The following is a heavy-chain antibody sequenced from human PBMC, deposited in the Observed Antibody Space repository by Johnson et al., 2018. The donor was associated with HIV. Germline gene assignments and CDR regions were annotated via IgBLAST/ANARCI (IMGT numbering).Heavy chain of an antibody. D-gene: IGHD3-22*01. Sequence: MLLVESGGGVVQPGGSLRLSCAASGFTFSSYWMSWVRQAPGKGLEWVANIKQDGSEKYYVDSVKGRFTISRDNAKNSLYLQMNSLRAEDTAVYYCAKGYYYDSKNAFDIWGQGTMVTVSS. V-gene: IGHV3-7*03. CDR1: GFTFSSYW. CDR3: AKGYYYDSKNAFDI. CDR2: IKQDGSEK. J-gene: IGHJ3*02.